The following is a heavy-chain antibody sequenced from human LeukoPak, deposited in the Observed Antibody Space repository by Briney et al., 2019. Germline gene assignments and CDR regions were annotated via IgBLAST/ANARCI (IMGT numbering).Heavy chain of an antibody. J-gene: IGHJ4*02. Sequence: ASVKVSCKASGYTFTSYDINWVRQATGQGLEWMGWMKPNSGDTGYAQKFQGRVTMTRHTSISTAYMELSSLRSEDTAVYYCARGPTESSSSDYWGQGTLVTVSS. CDR3: ARGPTESSSSDY. D-gene: IGHD6-13*01. V-gene: IGHV1-8*01. CDR1: GYTFTSYD. CDR2: MKPNSGDT.